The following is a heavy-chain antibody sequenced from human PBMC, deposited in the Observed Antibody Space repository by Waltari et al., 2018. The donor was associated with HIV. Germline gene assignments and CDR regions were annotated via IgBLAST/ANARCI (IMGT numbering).Heavy chain of an antibody. CDR1: GFTFTDFW. V-gene: IGHV3-15*01. J-gene: IGHJ4*02. Sequence: EVRLVGSGGGLAKPGGSLRIPCAASGFTFTDFWMSWVRQAPGKGLEWVGRIKSKTHGETTDYAAPVKGRFSLSRDDSKNTLYLQMNSLKTEDTAVYYCTTDLGGYNVDYWGQGTLVTVSS. D-gene: IGHD5-12*01. CDR3: TTDLGGYNVDY. CDR2: IKSKTHGETT.